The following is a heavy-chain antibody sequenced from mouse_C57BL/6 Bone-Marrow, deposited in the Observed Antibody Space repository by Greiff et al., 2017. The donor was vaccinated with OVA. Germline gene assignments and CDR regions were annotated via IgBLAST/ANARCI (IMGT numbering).Heavy chain of an antibody. J-gene: IGHJ3*01. CDR3: TANWDWFAY. CDR2: IDPENGDT. CDR1: GFNITDDY. D-gene: IGHD4-1*02. V-gene: IGHV14-4*01. Sequence: EVKLQQSGAELVRPGASVKLSCTASGFNITDDYMHWVKQRPEQGLEWIGWIDPENGDTEYASKFQGKATITADTSSNTAYLQLSSLTSEDTAVYYCTANWDWFAYWGQGTLVTVSA.